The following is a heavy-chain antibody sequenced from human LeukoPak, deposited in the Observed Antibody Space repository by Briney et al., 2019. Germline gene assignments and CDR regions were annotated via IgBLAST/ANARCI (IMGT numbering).Heavy chain of an antibody. J-gene: IGHJ5*02. Sequence: ASVKVSCKASGYTFTSYAMNWVRQAPGQGLEWMGWINTNTGNPTYARGFTGRFVFSLDTSVSTAYLQISSLKAEDTAVYYCARIRYCSSTSCYRFDPWGQGTLVTVSS. CDR2: INTNTGNP. CDR3: ARIRYCSSTSCYRFDP. CDR1: GYTFTSYA. D-gene: IGHD2-2*02. V-gene: IGHV7-4-1*02.